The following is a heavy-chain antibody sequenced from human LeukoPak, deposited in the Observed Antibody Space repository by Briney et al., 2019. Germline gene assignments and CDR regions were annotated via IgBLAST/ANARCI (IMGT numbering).Heavy chain of an antibody. Sequence: GGSLRLSCAASGFTFSSYAMSWVRQAPGKGLVWVSRINSDGSSTSYADSVKGRFTISRDNAKNTLYLQMNSLRAEDTAVYYCARDSGGYYFDYWGQGTLVTVSS. CDR1: GFTFSSYA. D-gene: IGHD4-23*01. J-gene: IGHJ4*02. CDR3: ARDSGGYYFDY. V-gene: IGHV3-74*01. CDR2: INSDGSST.